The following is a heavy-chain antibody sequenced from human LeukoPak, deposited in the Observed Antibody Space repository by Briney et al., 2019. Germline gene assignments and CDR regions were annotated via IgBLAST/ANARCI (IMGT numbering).Heavy chain of an antibody. J-gene: IGHJ4*02. CDR1: GFTFSSYS. V-gene: IGHV3-21*01. D-gene: IGHD2-15*01. CDR3: ASGYCSGGSCQHDY. Sequence: GGSLRLSCAASGFTFSSYSMNWVRQAPGKGLEWVSSISSSSSYVYYADSVKGRFTISRDNAKNSLYLQMNSLRAEDTAVYYCASGYCSGGSCQHDYWGQGTLVTVSS. CDR2: ISSSSSYV.